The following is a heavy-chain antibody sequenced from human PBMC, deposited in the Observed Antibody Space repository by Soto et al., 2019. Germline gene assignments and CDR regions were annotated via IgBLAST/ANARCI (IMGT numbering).Heavy chain of an antibody. Sequence: GGSLRLSCAASGFTFSSYSMNWVRQAPGKGLEWVSSISSSSSYIYYADSVKGRFTISRDNAKDSLYLQMNSLRAEDTAVYYCARDPPVTVAGPPDYWGQGTLVTVS. CDR1: GFTFSSYS. CDR2: ISSSSSYI. J-gene: IGHJ4*02. V-gene: IGHV3-21*01. D-gene: IGHD6-19*01. CDR3: ARDPPVTVAGPPDY.